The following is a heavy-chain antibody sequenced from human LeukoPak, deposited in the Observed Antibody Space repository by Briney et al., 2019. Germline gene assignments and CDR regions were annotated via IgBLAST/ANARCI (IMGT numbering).Heavy chain of an antibody. Sequence: GASVKVSCKASGYSFTDYFIHWLRQAPGEGLEWMGWINPNNGCTSYPQKFQGRVTMTRDTYITTAYMELSSLTSDDTDVYHCARDRASLIGPNYFDSWGEGTLVTVSS. D-gene: IGHD3-22*01. V-gene: IGHV1-2*02. CDR1: GYSFTDYF. CDR2: INPNNGCT. CDR3: ARDRASLIGPNYFDS. J-gene: IGHJ4*02.